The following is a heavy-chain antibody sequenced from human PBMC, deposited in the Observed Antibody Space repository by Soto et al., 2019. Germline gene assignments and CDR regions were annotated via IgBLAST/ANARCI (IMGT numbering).Heavy chain of an antibody. CDR1: GGTFSSYA. CDR2: IIPIFGTA. D-gene: IGHD3-22*01. CDR3: ARDLPRSYYYDSSGYSPDASDI. V-gene: IGHV1-69*13. Sequence: ASVKVSCKASGGTFSSYAISWVRQAPGQGLEWMGGIIPIFGTANYAQKFQGRVTITADESTSTAYMELSSLRSEDTAVYYCARDLPRSYYYDSSGYSPDASDIWVQGAMVTVSS. J-gene: IGHJ3*02.